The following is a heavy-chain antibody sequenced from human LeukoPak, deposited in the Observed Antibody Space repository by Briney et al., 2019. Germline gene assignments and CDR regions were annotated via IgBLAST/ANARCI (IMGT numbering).Heavy chain of an antibody. CDR2: IYSSGST. V-gene: IGHV4-59*11. CDR1: GGSMNSHH. Sequence: SETLSLTCTVSGGSMNSHHWNWIRQPPGKGLEWIGYIYSSGSTNYNPSLKSRVTISLDTSKNQFSLKLSSVTAADTAVYYCARFDSSGFRAFDYWGQGSLVTVSS. CDR3: ARFDSSGFRAFDY. J-gene: IGHJ4*02. D-gene: IGHD3-22*01.